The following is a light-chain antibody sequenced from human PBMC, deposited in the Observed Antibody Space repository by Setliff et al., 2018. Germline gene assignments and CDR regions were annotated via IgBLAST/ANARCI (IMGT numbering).Light chain of an antibody. J-gene: IGLJ1*01. CDR1: SSDVGGSNY. Sequence: QSALAQPRSVSGSPGQSVSISCTGTSSDVGGSNYVSWYQQHPGRAPKLMIYDVYRRPSGVPDRFSGSKSGNTASLTISGLQAEDETDYYCCSYVGSHTLRVFGTGTKGTVL. CDR2: DVY. CDR3: CSYVGSHTLRV. V-gene: IGLV2-11*01.